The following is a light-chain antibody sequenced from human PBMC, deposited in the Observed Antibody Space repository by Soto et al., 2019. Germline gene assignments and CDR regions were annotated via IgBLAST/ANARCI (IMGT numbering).Light chain of an antibody. CDR2: ANN. J-gene: IGLJ1*01. V-gene: IGLV1-40*01. Sequence: QSVLTQPPSVSGAPGQRVTISCTGSNSDIGAGYDVHWYQQLPGTAPKLVIYANNNRPSGVPDRFSASKSGTSASLAITGIQADDEADYYCQSYDSSLRGVFGTGTKLTVL. CDR3: QSYDSSLRGV. CDR1: NSDIGAGYD.